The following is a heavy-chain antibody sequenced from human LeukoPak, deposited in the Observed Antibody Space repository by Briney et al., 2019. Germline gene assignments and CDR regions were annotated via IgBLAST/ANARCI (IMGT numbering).Heavy chain of an antibody. J-gene: IGHJ4*02. CDR3: AKDRVGFAY. V-gene: IGHV3-23*01. CDR1: GFTFSSYA. CDR2: ISGSVGST. Sequence: PGGSLRLSCAASGFTFSSYAMSWVRQAPGKGLEWLSAISGSVGSTYYADSVKGRLTISTDNYQNTLYLQMNRLRAADTAVYSCAKDRVGFAYWGQGTLVTVSS. D-gene: IGHD2-15*01.